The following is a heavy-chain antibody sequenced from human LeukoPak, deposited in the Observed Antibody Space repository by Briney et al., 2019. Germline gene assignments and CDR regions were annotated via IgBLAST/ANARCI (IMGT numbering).Heavy chain of an antibody. CDR3: ARDWSSGSFDY. J-gene: IGHJ4*02. V-gene: IGHV3-21*01. CDR2: ISSSSTYI. D-gene: IGHD3-10*01. Sequence: PGGSLRLSCAASGFTFSTYSVNWVRQAPGKGLEWVSSISSSSTYIYFADSVKGRFTISRDNAKNSLYLQMNSLRAEDTAVYYCARDWSSGSFDYWGQGTLVTVSS. CDR1: GFTFSTYS.